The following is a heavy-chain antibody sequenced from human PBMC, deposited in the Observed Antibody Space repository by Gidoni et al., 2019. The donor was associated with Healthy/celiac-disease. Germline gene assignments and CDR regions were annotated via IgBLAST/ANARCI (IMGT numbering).Heavy chain of an antibody. V-gene: IGHV4-39*01. CDR3: ARHTVRGFDY. Sequence: QLQLQESGPGLVKPSETLSLTCPVSGGSISSSSYYWGWIRQPPGKGLEWIGSIYYSGSTYYNPSLKSRVTISVDTSKNQFSLKLSSVTAADTAVYYCARHTVRGFDYWGQGTLVTVSS. D-gene: IGHD4-17*01. CDR1: GGSISSSSYY. J-gene: IGHJ4*02. CDR2: IYYSGST.